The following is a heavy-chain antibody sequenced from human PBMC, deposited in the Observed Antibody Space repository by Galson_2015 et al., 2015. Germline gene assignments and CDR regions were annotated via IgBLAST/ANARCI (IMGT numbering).Heavy chain of an antibody. CDR3: AREGSMVQAPDAFDI. CDR2: INPSGGST. V-gene: IGHV1-46*01. Sequence: SVKVSCKASGYTFTSYYMHWVRQAPGQGLEWMGIINPSGGSTSYAQKFQGRVTMTRDTSTSTVYMELSSLRSEDTAVYYCAREGSMVQAPDAFDIWGQGTMVTV. CDR1: GYTFTSYY. D-gene: IGHD3-10*01. J-gene: IGHJ3*02.